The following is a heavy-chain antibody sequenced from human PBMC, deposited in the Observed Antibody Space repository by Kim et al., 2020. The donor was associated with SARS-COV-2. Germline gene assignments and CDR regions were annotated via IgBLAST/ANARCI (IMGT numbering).Heavy chain of an antibody. CDR1: GFTLRSYA. D-gene: IGHD6-13*01. V-gene: IGHV3-30-3*01. J-gene: IGHJ4*02. CDR2: ISYDAITK. CDR3: ARDRELIAAAGMDY. Sequence: GGSLRLSCAASGFTLRSYAMYWVRQAPGKGLEWVAVISYDAITKYYADSVKGRFTISRDNSKNTLSLQMDSLRAEDTAVYYCARDRELIAAAGMDYWGQGTLVTVSS.